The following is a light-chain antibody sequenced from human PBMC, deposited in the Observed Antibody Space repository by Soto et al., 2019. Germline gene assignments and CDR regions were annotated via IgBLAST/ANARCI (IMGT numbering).Light chain of an antibody. J-gene: IGLJ3*02. CDR1: SSNIGKHY. V-gene: IGLV1-51*02. CDR2: EDH. Sequence: QSVLTQSPSVSAPPGQKVTISCSGGSSNIGKHYVSWYQHLPGTAPKLLIYEDHKRPSGIPARFSGSKSATSATLGITGLQPGDEADYYCGTWDSSLNAGVFGGGTKVTVL. CDR3: GTWDSSLNAGV.